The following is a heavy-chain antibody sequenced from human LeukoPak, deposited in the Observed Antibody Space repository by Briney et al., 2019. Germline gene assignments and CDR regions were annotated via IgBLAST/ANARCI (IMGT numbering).Heavy chain of an antibody. CDR3: AKVPPTPVDY. CDR1: GFTFSSYG. CDR2: IRYDGSNK. Sequence: QPGGSLTLSCAASGFTFSSYGMHWVRQAPGKGLEWVAFIRYDGSNKYYADSVKGRFTISRDNSKNTLYLQMNSLRAEDTAVYYCAKVPPTPVDYWGQGTLVIVSS. J-gene: IGHJ4*02. D-gene: IGHD4-17*01. V-gene: IGHV3-30*02.